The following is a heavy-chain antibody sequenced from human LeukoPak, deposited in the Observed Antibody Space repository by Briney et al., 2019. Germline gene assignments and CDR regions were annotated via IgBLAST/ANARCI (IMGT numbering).Heavy chain of an antibody. CDR1: GGSISSGDYY. V-gene: IGHV4-61*08. J-gene: IGHJ3*02. CDR3: AREISGVSGSSNDAFDI. CDR2: IYYSGST. Sequence: PSETLSLTCTVSGGSISSGDYYWSWIRQPPGKGLEWIGYIYYSGSTNYNPSLKSRVTISVDTSKNQFSLKLSSVTAADTAVYYCAREISGVSGSSNDAFDIWGQGTMVTVSS. D-gene: IGHD1-26*01.